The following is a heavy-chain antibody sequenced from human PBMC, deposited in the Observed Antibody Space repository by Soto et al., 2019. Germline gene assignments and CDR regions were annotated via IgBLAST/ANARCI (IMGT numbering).Heavy chain of an antibody. CDR1: GFTFSSYG. Sequence: QVQLVESGGGVVQPGRSLRLSFAASGFTFSSYGMHWVRQAPGKGLEWVAVISYDGSNKYYAESVKGRFTISRDNSKNTLYLQMNSLRAEDTAVYYCAKPSHSSGWYVPPWDYWGQGTLVTVSS. V-gene: IGHV3-30*18. J-gene: IGHJ4*02. D-gene: IGHD6-19*01. CDR3: AKPSHSSGWYVPPWDY. CDR2: ISYDGSNK.